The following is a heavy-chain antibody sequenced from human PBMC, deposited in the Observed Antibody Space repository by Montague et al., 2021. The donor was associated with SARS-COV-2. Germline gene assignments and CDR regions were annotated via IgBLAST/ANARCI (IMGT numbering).Heavy chain of an antibody. CDR1: GGSISSGDYN. CDR2: NNYSGST. Sequence: TLSLTCTVSGGSISSGDYNWTWNRQRPGQGLEWNGYNNYSGSTYYNLSLRSRVIVSIATSKNQFSLKVSSVTAADTAVYYCAAGGVIDDSEWNDPYSYRGMHVWGQGTTVAVSS. J-gene: IGHJ6*02. V-gene: IGHV4-30-4*08. D-gene: IGHD3-10*01. CDR3: AAGGVIDDSEWNDPYSYRGMHV.